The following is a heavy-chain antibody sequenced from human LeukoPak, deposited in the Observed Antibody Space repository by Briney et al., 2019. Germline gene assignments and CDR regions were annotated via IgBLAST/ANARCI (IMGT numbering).Heavy chain of an antibody. J-gene: IGHJ5*02. D-gene: IGHD3-22*01. Sequence: PSGTLSLTCAVSGGSISSSNWWIWVRQPPGKGLEWIGEIYHSGSTNYNPSLKSRVTISVDKSKNQFSLMLNSVTAADTAVYYCAKVGGDSSRYSNWFDPWGQGALVTVSS. CDR1: GGSISSSNW. CDR3: AKVGGDSSRYSNWFDP. V-gene: IGHV4-4*02. CDR2: IYHSGST.